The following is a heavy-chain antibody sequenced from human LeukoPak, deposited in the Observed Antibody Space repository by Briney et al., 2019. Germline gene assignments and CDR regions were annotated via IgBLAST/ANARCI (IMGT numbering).Heavy chain of an antibody. J-gene: IGHJ6*03. Sequence: SETLSLTCTVSGGSISSYYWSWIRQPPGKGLEWIGYIYYSGSTNYNPSLKSRVTISVDTSKNQFSLKLSSVTAADTVVYYCARREYMDVWGKGTTVTVSS. D-gene: IGHD5-24*01. CDR1: GGSISSYY. CDR2: IYYSGST. V-gene: IGHV4-59*01. CDR3: ARREYMDV.